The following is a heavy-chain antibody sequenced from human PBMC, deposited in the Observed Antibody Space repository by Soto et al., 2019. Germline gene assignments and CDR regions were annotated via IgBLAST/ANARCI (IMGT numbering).Heavy chain of an antibody. Sequence: GGSLRLSCAASGFTFSGSAMHWVRQASGKGLEWVGRIRSKANSYATAYAASVKGRFTISRDDSKNTAYLQMNSLKTEDTAVYYCTRRPIDSGSYFRWFDPWGQGTLVTVSS. CDR2: IRSKANSYAT. CDR3: TRRPIDSGSYFRWFDP. CDR1: GFTFSGSA. J-gene: IGHJ5*02. D-gene: IGHD1-26*01. V-gene: IGHV3-73*01.